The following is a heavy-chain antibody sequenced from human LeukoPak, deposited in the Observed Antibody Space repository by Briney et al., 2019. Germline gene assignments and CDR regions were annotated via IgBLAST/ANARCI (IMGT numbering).Heavy chain of an antibody. CDR3: ARVRSGYFRAPDFDY. D-gene: IGHD3-22*01. V-gene: IGHV3-64*01. CDR1: GFTFTTYA. J-gene: IGHJ4*02. CDR2: ISNEGDNT. Sequence: GGSLRLSCAASGFTFTTYAMHWVRQAPGKGLEYVSSISNEGDNTYYANSVRGRFTISRDNSKNTLYLQLGSLRAEDMAVYYRARVRSGYFRAPDFDYWGQGTLVTVSS.